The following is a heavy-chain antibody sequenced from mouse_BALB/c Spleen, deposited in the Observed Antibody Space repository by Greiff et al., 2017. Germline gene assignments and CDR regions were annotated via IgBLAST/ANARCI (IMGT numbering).Heavy chain of an antibody. CDR2: INPYNGDT. CDR1: GYSFTGYF. CDR3: GRGWANYCGSSCGYALDY. V-gene: IGHV1-37*01. J-gene: IGHJ4*01. D-gene: IGHD1-1*01. Sequence: EVQLQQSGPELVKPGASVKISCKASGYSFTGYFMNWVKQSHGKSLEWIGRINPYNGDTFYNQKFKGKATLTVDKSSSTANMELLSLTSEDSAVYYCGRGWANYCGSSCGYALDYWGQGTSVTVSS.